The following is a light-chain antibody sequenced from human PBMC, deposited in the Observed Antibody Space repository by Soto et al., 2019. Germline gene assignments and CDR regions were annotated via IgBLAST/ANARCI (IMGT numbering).Light chain of an antibody. CDR3: QQYNSYSQT. Sequence: DIQMTQSPSTLSASVGDRVTITCRASQSISSWLAWYQQKPGKAPKLLIYKASSLESGVPSRFSGSGSGTESTLPLSSLQPDDFAPYYCQQYNSYSQTFGQGTKVEIK. CDR1: QSISSW. V-gene: IGKV1-5*03. CDR2: KAS. J-gene: IGKJ1*01.